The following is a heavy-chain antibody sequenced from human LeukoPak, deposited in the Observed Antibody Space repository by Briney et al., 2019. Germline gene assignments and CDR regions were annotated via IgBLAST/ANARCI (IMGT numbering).Heavy chain of an antibody. CDR2: IIPIFGTA. CDR1: GGTFSSYA. D-gene: IGHD3-22*01. Sequence: SVKVSCKASGGTFSSYAISWVRQAPGQGLEWMGGIIPIFGTANYAQKFQGRVTITADESTSTAYMELSSLRSDDTAVYYCARDHLGVTYYYDSSGYLWALLSYWGQGTLVTVSS. CDR3: ARDHLGVTYYYDSSGYLWALLSY. V-gene: IGHV1-69*13. J-gene: IGHJ4*02.